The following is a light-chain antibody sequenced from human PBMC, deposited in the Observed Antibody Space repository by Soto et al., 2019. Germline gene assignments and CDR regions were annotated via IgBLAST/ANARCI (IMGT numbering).Light chain of an antibody. CDR3: QQRTLWPRT. V-gene: IGKV3-11*01. J-gene: IGKJ1*01. CDR1: QSLSGT. CDR2: GAS. Sequence: EIVLTQSPATLSLSPGERATLSCRASQSLSGTLAWFQQKVGQPPRLLIYGASNRATGIPARFSASGSGTDFTLTISSLEPEDFALYYCQQRTLWPRTFGQGTKVEIK.